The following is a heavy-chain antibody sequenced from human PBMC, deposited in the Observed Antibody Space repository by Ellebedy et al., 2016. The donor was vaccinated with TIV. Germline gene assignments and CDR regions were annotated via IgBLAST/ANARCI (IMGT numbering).Heavy chain of an antibody. CDR3: ATNSWPNHPFDY. D-gene: IGHD1-14*01. Sequence: ASVKVSCXVSGYTLTELSMHWVRQAPGKGLEWMGGFDPEDGETIYAQKFQGRVTMTEDTSTDTAYMELSSLRSEDTAVYYCATNSWPNHPFDYWGQGTLVTVSS. V-gene: IGHV1-24*01. J-gene: IGHJ4*02. CDR2: FDPEDGET. CDR1: GYTLTELS.